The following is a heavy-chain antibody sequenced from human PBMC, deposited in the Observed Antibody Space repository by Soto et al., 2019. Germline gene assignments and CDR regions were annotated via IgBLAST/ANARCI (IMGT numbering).Heavy chain of an antibody. CDR3: AAETDRSGYCSSTSCYNYYYYGMDV. CDR1: GYTFTRSG. J-gene: IGHJ6*02. V-gene: IGHV1-69*10. CDR2: INPIIGIT. Sequence: GASVKVSCKASGYTFTRSGISWVRQAPGQGLEWLGWINPIIGITNYAQKFQGRVTITADKSTSTAYMELSSLRSEDTAVYYCAAETDRSGYCSSTSCYNYYYYGMDVWGRGTTVTVSS. D-gene: IGHD2-2*02.